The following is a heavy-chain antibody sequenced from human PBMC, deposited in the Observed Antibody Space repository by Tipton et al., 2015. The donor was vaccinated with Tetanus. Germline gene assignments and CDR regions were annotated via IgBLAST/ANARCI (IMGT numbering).Heavy chain of an antibody. CDR3: ARGQCSDGVCNFDF. D-gene: IGHD2-8*01. Sequence: VQLVQSGGEVKKPGESLKISCKGSGYIFNNYWIGWVRQMPGKGLEWMGIIYPADSDTRYSPAFQGEVSISVEKSTNIAYLRWSSLKASDTSMFCCARGQCSDGVCNFDFWGQGAPVTVAS. CDR1: GYIFNNYW. V-gene: IGHV5-51*01. CDR2: IYPADSDT. J-gene: IGHJ4*02.